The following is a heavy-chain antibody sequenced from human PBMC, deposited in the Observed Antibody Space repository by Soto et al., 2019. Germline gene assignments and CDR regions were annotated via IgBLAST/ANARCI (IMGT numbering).Heavy chain of an antibody. Sequence: GGSLRLSCAASGFTFNRYGMSWVRQSPGKGLEWVSAISASGDNTYYADSVKGRFTISRDSSNNTLYLQMNSLRADDTALYYCVKLRLELLYLDSWGLGALVTVSS. V-gene: IGHV3-23*01. J-gene: IGHJ4*02. D-gene: IGHD1-7*01. CDR2: ISASGDNT. CDR3: VKLRLELLYLDS. CDR1: GFTFNRYG.